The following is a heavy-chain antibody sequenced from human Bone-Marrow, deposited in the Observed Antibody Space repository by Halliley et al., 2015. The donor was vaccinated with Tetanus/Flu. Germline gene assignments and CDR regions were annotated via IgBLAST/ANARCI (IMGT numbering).Heavy chain of an antibody. D-gene: IGHD3-10*01. J-gene: IGHJ6*02. CDR3: ARGLKFGAYSYGMDV. V-gene: IGHV3-30-3*01. CDR1: GFTFNAYA. Sequence: SLRLSCAASGFTFNAYAMHWVRQAPGKGLEWVAIISYDGSNKYYADFVKGRFTISRDNSKNTLYLEMNSLRVDDTAMYYCARGLKFGAYSYGMDVWGQGTTVTVSS. CDR2: ISYDGSNK.